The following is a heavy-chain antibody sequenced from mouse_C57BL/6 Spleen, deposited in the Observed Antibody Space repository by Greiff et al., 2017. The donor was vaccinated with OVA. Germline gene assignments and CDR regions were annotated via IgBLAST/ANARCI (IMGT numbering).Heavy chain of an antibody. CDR1: GYTFTDYY. J-gene: IGHJ2*01. V-gene: IGHV1-26*01. CDR2: INPNNGGT. Sequence: EVQLQQSGPELVKPGASVKISCKASGYTFTDYYMNWVKQSHGKSLEWIGDINPNNGGTSYNQKFKGKATLTVDKSSSTAYMELRSLTSEDSAVYYCARWENYGYDWGQGTTLTVSS. CDR3: ARWENYGYD. D-gene: IGHD2-2*01.